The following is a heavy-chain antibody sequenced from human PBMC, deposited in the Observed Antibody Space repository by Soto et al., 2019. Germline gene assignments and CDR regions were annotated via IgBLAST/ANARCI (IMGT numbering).Heavy chain of an antibody. CDR2: IKQDGSEK. J-gene: IGHJ6*02. CDR3: ARVYPGSGWPYHYYGMDV. D-gene: IGHD6-19*01. V-gene: IGHV3-7*01. Sequence: ESGGGLVQPGGSLRLSCVASGFTFRSYWMSWVRQAPGKGLEWVANIKQDGSEKYYVDSVKDRFTISRDNAKNSLYLQMNSLRAEDSAVYYCARVYPGSGWPYHYYGMDVWGQGTTVTVSS. CDR1: GFTFRSYW.